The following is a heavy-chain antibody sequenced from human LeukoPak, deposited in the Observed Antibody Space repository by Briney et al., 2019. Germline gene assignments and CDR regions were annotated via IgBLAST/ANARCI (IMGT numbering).Heavy chain of an antibody. V-gene: IGHV4-59*01. Sequence: SETLSLTCTVSGGSISSYYWSWIRQPPGKGLEWIGYIYYSGSTNYNPSPKGRVTISVDTSKNQFSLKLSSVTAADTAFYYCARSTNWKFDYWGQGTLVTVSS. J-gene: IGHJ4*02. CDR2: IYYSGST. CDR1: GGSISSYY. CDR3: ARSTNWKFDY. D-gene: IGHD1-20*01.